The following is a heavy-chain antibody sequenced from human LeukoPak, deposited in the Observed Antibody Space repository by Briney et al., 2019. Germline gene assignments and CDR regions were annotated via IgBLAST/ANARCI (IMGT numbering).Heavy chain of an antibody. Sequence: GGSLRLSCAASGFTFSTYWMHWVRQAPGKGLVWVSRIKSDGSTNYADSVKGRFTISRDNAKNTVSLQRNSLRAEDTGVYYCARAPSEIGGYYPEYFRHWGQGTLVTVSS. CDR1: GFTFSTYW. CDR3: ARAPSEIGGYYPEYFRH. J-gene: IGHJ1*01. CDR2: IKSDGST. D-gene: IGHD3-22*01. V-gene: IGHV3-74*01.